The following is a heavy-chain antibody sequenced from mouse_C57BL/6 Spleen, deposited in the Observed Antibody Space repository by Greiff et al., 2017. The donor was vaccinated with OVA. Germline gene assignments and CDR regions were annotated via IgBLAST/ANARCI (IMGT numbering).Heavy chain of an antibody. CDR3: ARGYYGSGARYFDV. J-gene: IGHJ1*03. Sequence: QVQLQQSGAELARPGASVKLSCKASGYTFTSYGISWVKQRTGQGLEWIGEIYPRSGNTYYNEKFKGKATLTADKSSSTAYMELRSLTSEDSAVYSCARGYYGSGARYFDVWGTGTTVTVSS. D-gene: IGHD1-1*01. CDR2: IYPRSGNT. CDR1: GYTFTSYG. V-gene: IGHV1-81*01.